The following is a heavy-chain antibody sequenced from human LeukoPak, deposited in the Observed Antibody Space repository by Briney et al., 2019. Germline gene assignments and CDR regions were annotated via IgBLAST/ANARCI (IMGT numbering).Heavy chain of an antibody. D-gene: IGHD3-3*01. J-gene: IGHJ4*02. V-gene: IGHV3-30*02. CDR1: GFTFSSYG. CDR2: IRYDGSNK. CDR3: AKDGPRITIFGVVRRGY. Sequence: GGSLRLSCAASGFTFSSYGMHWVRQAPGKGLEWVAFIRYDGSNKYYADSVKGRFTISRDNSKNTLYLQMNSLRAEDTAVYYCAKDGPRITIFGVVRRGYWGQGTLVTVSS.